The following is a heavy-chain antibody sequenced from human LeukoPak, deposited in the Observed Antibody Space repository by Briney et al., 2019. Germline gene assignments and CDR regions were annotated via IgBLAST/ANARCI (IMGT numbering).Heavy chain of an antibody. CDR1: GFTFSSYS. V-gene: IGHV3-21*06. CDR3: ARDKKTDDYGDYWPWVVDY. D-gene: IGHD4-17*01. CDR2: ISSSSSYI. Sequence: KPGGSLRLSCAASGFTFSSYSMNWVRQAPGKGLEWVSSISSSSSYIYYADSVKGRFTISRDNAKNPLYLQMNSLRAEDTAVYYCARDKKTDDYGDYWPWVVDYWGQGTLVTVSS. J-gene: IGHJ4*02.